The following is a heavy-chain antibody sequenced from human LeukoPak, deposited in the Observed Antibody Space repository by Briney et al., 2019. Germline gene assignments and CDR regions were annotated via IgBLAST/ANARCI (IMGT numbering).Heavy chain of an antibody. J-gene: IGHJ4*02. V-gene: IGHV1-18*01. CDR2: ISAYNGNT. CDR1: GYTFTSYG. Sequence: ASVKFSCKASGYTFTSYGISWVREAPGQGLEWMGWISAYNGNTNYAQKLQGRVTMTTDTSTSTAYMELRSLRSDDTAVYYCARALWFGELNYWGQGTLVTVSS. D-gene: IGHD3-10*01. CDR3: ARALWFGELNY.